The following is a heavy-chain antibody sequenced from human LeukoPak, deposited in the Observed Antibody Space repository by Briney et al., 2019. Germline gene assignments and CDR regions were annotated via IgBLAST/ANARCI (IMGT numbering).Heavy chain of an antibody. J-gene: IGHJ6*02. D-gene: IGHD3-3*01. CDR1: GGTFTNSA. Sequence: SVKVSCKASGGTFTNSAISWVRQAPGQGREWMGGINPIFRTANYAQQFQDRVTIIADESTSTAYMELSLLKFEDTAVYYCARGGGIFGVLTTAHYYGIDVWGQGTTVTVSS. CDR3: ARGGGIFGVLTTAHYYGIDV. V-gene: IGHV1-69*13. CDR2: INPIFRTA.